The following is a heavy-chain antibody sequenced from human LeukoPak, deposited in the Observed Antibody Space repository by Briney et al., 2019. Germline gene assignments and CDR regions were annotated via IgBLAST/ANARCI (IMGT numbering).Heavy chain of an antibody. Sequence: GGSLRLSCAASGFTFSNAWMSWVRQAPGKGLEWVSVIYTSGSTYYADSVKGRFTISRDNSQNTLDLQMNSLRTEDTAVYYCTKGLWAGVSAARDWGQGALVTVSS. CDR1: GFTFSNAW. CDR2: IYTSGST. J-gene: IGHJ4*02. D-gene: IGHD2-8*01. V-gene: IGHV3-66*01. CDR3: TKGLWAGVSAARD.